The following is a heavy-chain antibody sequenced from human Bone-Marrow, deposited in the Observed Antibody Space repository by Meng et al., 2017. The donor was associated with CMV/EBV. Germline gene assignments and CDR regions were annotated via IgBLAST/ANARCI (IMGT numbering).Heavy chain of an antibody. Sequence: GESLKISCAASGFTFSSYWMHWVRQAPGKGLVWVSRINSDGSSTSYADSVKGRFTISRDNAKNTLYLQMNSLRAEDTAVYYCARDPIQYSSSWFYYYYGMDVWGQGTTVNGAS. CDR2: INSDGSST. J-gene: IGHJ6*01. CDR1: GFTFSSYW. D-gene: IGHD6-13*01. CDR3: ARDPIQYSSSWFYYYYGMDV. V-gene: IGHV3-74*01.